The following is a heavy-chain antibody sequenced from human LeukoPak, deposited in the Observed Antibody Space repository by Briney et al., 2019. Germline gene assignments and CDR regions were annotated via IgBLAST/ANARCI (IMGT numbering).Heavy chain of an antibody. D-gene: IGHD2-15*01. Sequence: GGSLRLSCAASGFTFSSYTMNWVRQAPGKGLEWVSSISSSSSYIYYADSVKGRFTISRDNAKNSLYLQMNSLRAEDTAVYYCARDGGYCSGGSCYSDSDYYMDVWGKGTTVTVSS. CDR2: ISSSSSYI. V-gene: IGHV3-21*01. CDR1: GFTFSSYT. J-gene: IGHJ6*03. CDR3: ARDGGYCSGGSCYSDSDYYMDV.